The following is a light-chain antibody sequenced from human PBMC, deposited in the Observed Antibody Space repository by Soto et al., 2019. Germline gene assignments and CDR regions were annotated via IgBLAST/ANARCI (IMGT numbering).Light chain of an antibody. CDR3: QSYDSSLSAYV. J-gene: IGLJ1*01. CDR1: SSNIGAGFD. V-gene: IGLV1-40*01. CDR2: GNS. Sequence: QSLLTQPASVSGAPGQRGTISCPGSSSNIGAGFDVHWYQQLPGTAPKLLVYGNSNRPSGVPDRFSGSKSGTSASLAVTGLQAEDEADYYCQSYDSSLSAYVFGTGTKVTVL.